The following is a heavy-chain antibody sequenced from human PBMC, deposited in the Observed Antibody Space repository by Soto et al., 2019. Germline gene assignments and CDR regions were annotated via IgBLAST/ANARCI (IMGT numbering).Heavy chain of an antibody. CDR2: ISYDGSNK. J-gene: IGHJ4*02. D-gene: IGHD1-26*01. CDR1: GFTFSTYD. V-gene: IGHV3-30-3*01. CDR3: VRALSGGSH. Sequence: PGGSLRLSCAASGFTFSTYDMHWVRQAPGKGLEWVAFISYDGSNKYYADSVKGRFTISRDNSKNTLYLQMNSLRAEDTAVYYCVRALSGGSHWGQGALVTVSS.